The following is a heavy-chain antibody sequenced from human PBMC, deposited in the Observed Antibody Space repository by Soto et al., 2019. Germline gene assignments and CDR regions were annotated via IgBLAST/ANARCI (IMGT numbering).Heavy chain of an antibody. Sequence: SETLSLTCTVSGGAVSSGSYYWRWIRQPPGKGLEWIGYIYYSGSTDYNPSLKSLVTISVDPSKNQFYLKLSSVTAADTAVDYCARAGDDYGNFGYWGQGTLVTVSS. V-gene: IGHV4-31*01. D-gene: IGHD4-17*01. CDR2: IYYSGST. CDR1: GGAVSSGSYY. J-gene: IGHJ4*02. CDR3: ARAGDDYGNFGY.